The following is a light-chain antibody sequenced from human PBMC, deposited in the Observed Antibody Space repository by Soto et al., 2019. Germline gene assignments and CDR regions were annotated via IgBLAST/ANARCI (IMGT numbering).Light chain of an antibody. Sequence: QSALTQPPSASGSPGQSVTISCIGTSSDVGGYNYVSWYQQHPRKAPKLMIYEVSKRPSGVPDRFSGSKSGNTASLTVSGLQAEDEADYYYSSYAASNNLGVFGGGTKLTVL. V-gene: IGLV2-8*01. J-gene: IGLJ2*01. CDR1: SSDVGGYNY. CDR2: EVS. CDR3: SSYAASNNLGV.